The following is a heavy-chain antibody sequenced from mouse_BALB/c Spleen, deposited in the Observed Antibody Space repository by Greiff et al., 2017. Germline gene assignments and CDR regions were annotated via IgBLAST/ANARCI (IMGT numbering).Heavy chain of an antibody. D-gene: IGHD2-1*01. Sequence: EVHLVESGGGLVQPGGSRKLSCAASGFTFSSFGMHWVRQAPEKGLEWVAYISSGSSTIYYADTVKGRFTISRDNPKNTLFLQMTSLRSEDTAMYYCARKDYGNFYAMDYWGQGTSVTVSS. CDR3: ARKDYGNFYAMDY. V-gene: IGHV5-17*02. CDR2: ISSGSSTI. CDR1: GFTFSSFG. J-gene: IGHJ4*01.